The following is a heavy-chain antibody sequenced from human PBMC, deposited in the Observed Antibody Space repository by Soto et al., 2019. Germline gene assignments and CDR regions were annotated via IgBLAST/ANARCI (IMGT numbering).Heavy chain of an antibody. CDR2: IYYTGNA. CDR3: ARAYDSNGNHAFDI. CDR1: GDSLTSHSYY. D-gene: IGHD3-22*01. V-gene: IGHV4-61*01. Sequence: PSETLSLTCTVSGDSLTSHSYYWTWVRQPPGKGLEWIGNIYYTGNANYNPSLTGRVTLSVDTSRNQFSLKLSSVSAADTAVYYCARAYDSNGNHAFDIWGQGTLVTVSS. J-gene: IGHJ3*02.